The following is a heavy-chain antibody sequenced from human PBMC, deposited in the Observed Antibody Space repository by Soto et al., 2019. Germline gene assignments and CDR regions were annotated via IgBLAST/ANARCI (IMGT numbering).Heavy chain of an antibody. J-gene: IGHJ4*02. D-gene: IGHD2-15*01. CDR2: IRNKANSYAT. Sequence: EVQLVESGGGLVQPGGSLKLSCAASGFTFSGSSVHWVRQASGKGLEWVGRIRNKANSYATAYAGSVRGRFTISRDDSKNTALLQMNSLNTEDTAVYYCISHSPEDMIRTWGQGTLVTVSS. V-gene: IGHV3-73*02. CDR3: ISHSPEDMIRT. CDR1: GFTFSGSS.